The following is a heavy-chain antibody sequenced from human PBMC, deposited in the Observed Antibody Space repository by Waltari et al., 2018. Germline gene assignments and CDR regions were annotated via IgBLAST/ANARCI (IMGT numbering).Heavy chain of an antibody. J-gene: IGHJ3*01. D-gene: IGHD3-22*01. CDR2: SSGSGGST. Sequence: EVQLLESGGGLVQPGGSLRLSCADSGFTFSNYAMSWVRQAPGKGLEWVSASSGSGGSTYYADSVKGRFTISRDNSKNTLYLHMNSLRAEDTAVYYCAAGWLLLGAFDVWGQGTMVTVSS. CDR3: AAGWLLLGAFDV. V-gene: IGHV3-23*01. CDR1: GFTFSNYA.